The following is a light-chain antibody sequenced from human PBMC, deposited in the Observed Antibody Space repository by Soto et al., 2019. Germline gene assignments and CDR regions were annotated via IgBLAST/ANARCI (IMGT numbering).Light chain of an antibody. CDR2: GAS. V-gene: IGKV3-15*01. J-gene: IGKJ2*01. CDR3: QQYNNWPAYT. CDR1: QSVGSY. Sequence: ETVMTQSPATLSVSPGERVTLSCRASQSVGSYLAWYQQKPGQAPKLLIYGASTRATGIPARFSGSGSGTDVTRTISRPESEDFGVYSCQQYNNWPAYTVGQGTKLEIK.